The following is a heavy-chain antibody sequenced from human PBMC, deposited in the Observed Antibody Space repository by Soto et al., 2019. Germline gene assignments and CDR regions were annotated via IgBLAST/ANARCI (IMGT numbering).Heavy chain of an antibody. CDR3: ARRKVGDAGAFDI. CDR1: GYTFTSYY. Sequence: XVKVSSRASGYTFTSYYMHWVRHAPGQGLEWMGIINPSGGSTSYAQKFQGRVTMTRDTSTSTVYMELSSLRSDDTAVYYCARRKVGDAGAFDIWGQGTMVTVSS. D-gene: IGHD4-17*01. V-gene: IGHV1-46*03. J-gene: IGHJ3*02. CDR2: INPSGGST.